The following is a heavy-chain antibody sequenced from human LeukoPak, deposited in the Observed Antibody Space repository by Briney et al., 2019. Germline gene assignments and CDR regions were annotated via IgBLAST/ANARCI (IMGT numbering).Heavy chain of an antibody. CDR2: ITYSSGYT. CDR1: GFTFSSYD. CDR3: AKDPSDLGGSGSNNYFDF. D-gene: IGHD3-10*01. Sequence: PGGSLRLSCAASGFTFSSYDMSWVRQAPGKGLEWVSGITYSSGYTYYADSVKGRFTISRDNSRNTLYLQMNSLGAEDTAVYYCAKDPSDLGGSGSNNYFDFWGQGTLVTVSS. V-gene: IGHV3-23*01. J-gene: IGHJ4*02.